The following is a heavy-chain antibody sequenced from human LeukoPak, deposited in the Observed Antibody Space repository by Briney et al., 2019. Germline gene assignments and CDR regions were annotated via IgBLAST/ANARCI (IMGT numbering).Heavy chain of an antibody. CDR1: GFTVSSNY. J-gene: IGHJ6*03. CDR3: AGETLAQRNITMIVGVLTTRYMDV. V-gene: IGHV3-53*01. D-gene: IGHD3-22*01. Sequence: GGSLRLSCAASGFTVSSNYMSWVRQAPGKGLEWVSIIYSGGSTFYADSVKGRFTISRDNSKNTLYLQMNSLRAEDTAVYYCAGETLAQRNITMIVGVLTTRYMDVWGKGTTVTVSS. CDR2: IYSGGST.